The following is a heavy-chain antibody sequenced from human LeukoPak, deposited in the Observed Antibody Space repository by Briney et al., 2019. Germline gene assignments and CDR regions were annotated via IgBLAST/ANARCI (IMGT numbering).Heavy chain of an antibody. CDR2: IKQDGSEK. D-gene: IGHD6-13*01. V-gene: IGHV3-7*01. J-gene: IGHJ4*02. CDR3: GRDRLRIAAAATY. Sequence: GGSLKLSCAASGFTFSSYCMSWVRQAPGKGLEWVANIKQDGSEKYYVDSVKGRFTISRDNAKNSLYLQMNSLRAEDTAVYYCGRDRLRIAAAATYWGQGTLLTVSS. CDR1: GFTFSSYC.